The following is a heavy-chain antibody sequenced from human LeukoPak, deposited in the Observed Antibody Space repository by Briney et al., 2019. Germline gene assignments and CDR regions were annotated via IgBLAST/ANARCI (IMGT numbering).Heavy chain of an antibody. CDR1: GLTFSSYG. Sequence: PGGSLRLSCAASGLTFSSYGMKWVRQAPGMGLEWVSYISSSGSTIYYADSVKGRFTISRENAKTSLYLQMSSLRDEDTAVYYCARAMNDCGDYVTPFDYWGQGTLVTVSS. CDR2: ISSSGSTI. J-gene: IGHJ4*02. V-gene: IGHV3-48*02. CDR3: ARAMNDCGDYVTPFDY. D-gene: IGHD4-17*01.